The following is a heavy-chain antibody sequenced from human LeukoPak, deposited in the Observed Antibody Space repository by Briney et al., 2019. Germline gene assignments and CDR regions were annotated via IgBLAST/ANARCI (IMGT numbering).Heavy chain of an antibody. CDR1: GYTFTGYY. D-gene: IGHD6-13*01. CDR2: IIPIFGTA. Sequence: SVKVSCKASGYTFTGYYIHWMRQAPGQGLEWMGGIIPIFGTANYAQKFQGRVTITTDESTSTAYMELSSLRSEDTAVYYCAWGAAAGTGDYWGQGTLVTVSS. V-gene: IGHV1-69*05. CDR3: AWGAAAGTGDY. J-gene: IGHJ4*02.